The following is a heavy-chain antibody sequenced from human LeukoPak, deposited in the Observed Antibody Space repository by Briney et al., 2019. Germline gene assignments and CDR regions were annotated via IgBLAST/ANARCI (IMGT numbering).Heavy chain of an antibody. Sequence: QPGGSLRLSCAASGFTFSSYEMNWVRQAPGKGLEWVSYISSSGSTIYYADSVKGRFTISRDNAKNSMYLQMNSLRAEDTAVYYCAELGITMIGGVWGKGTTVTISS. J-gene: IGHJ6*04. CDR3: AELGITMIGGV. CDR2: ISSSGSTI. CDR1: GFTFSSYE. D-gene: IGHD3-10*02. V-gene: IGHV3-48*03.